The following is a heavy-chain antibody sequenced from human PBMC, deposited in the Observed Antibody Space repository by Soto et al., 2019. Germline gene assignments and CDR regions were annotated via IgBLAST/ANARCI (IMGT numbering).Heavy chain of an antibody. D-gene: IGHD4-17*01. V-gene: IGHV4-30-4*01. Sequence: SETLSLTCTVSGDSISGDYYWSWIRQSPGKGLEWMGHIYYSGGTFYNPFLKSRLTMSIDTFRGQFSLKLTSVTAADTAVYYCARVQRGDYYPGFDYWGQGTLVTVSS. CDR2: IYYSGGT. CDR3: ARVQRGDYYPGFDY. J-gene: IGHJ4*02. CDR1: GDSISGDYY.